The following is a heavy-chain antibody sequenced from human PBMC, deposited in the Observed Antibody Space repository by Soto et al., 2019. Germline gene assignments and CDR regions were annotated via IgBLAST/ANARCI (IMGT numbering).Heavy chain of an antibody. CDR1: GGTFSSYA. Sequence: QVQLVQSGAEVQKPGSSVKVSCKASGGTFSSYAISWVRQAPGQGLVWMGGIIPIFGTANYAQKFQGRVTITAEKSTSTAYMELSSLRSEYTAVYYGAREVVVVPAAIDGHYYYGMDVWGQGTTVTVSS. D-gene: IGHD2-2*02. CDR2: IIPIFGTA. CDR3: AREVVVVPAAIDGHYYYGMDV. V-gene: IGHV1-69*06. J-gene: IGHJ6*02.